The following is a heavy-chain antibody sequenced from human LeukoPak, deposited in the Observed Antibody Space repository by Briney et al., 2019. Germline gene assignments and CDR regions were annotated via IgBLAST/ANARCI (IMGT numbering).Heavy chain of an antibody. V-gene: IGHV3-48*01. CDR1: GFTFSSYS. CDR3: AKLSDFWSGYCDY. CDR2: ISSSSSTI. Sequence: GGSLRLSCAASGFTFSSYSMNWVRQAPGKGLEWVSYISSSSSTIYYADSVKGRFTISRDNSKNTLYLQMNSLRAEDTAVYYCAKLSDFWSGYCDYWGQGTLVTVSS. D-gene: IGHD3-3*01. J-gene: IGHJ4*02.